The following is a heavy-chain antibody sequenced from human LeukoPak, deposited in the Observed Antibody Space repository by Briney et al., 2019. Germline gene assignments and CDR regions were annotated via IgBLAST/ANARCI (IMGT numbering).Heavy chain of an antibody. CDR1: GFTFNDAW. CDR2: IKGKNYGETR. J-gene: IGHJ4*02. Sequence: GGSLRLSCAASGFTFNDAWMSWVRQAPGKGLEWVGRIKGKNYGETRDYSASVKGRFTISRDDSKNTLYLQMDSLRTEDTAVYYCTTDPPSAYWGQGTLVTVSS. V-gene: IGHV3-15*01. CDR3: TTDPPSAY.